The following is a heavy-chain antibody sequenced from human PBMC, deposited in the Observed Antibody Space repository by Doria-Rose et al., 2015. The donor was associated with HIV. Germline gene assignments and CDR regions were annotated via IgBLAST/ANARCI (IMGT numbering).Heavy chain of an antibody. CDR2: IFSGDER. CDR3: ARIKSSRWYHKYYFDF. D-gene: IGHD6-13*01. Sequence: QITLEESGPVLVKPTETLTLTCTVSGVSLSSPGMGVSWIRQPPGKALEWLANIFSGDERSYETSLKSRLTISRGTSKSQVVLTMTDVDPVDTATYYCARIKSSRWYHKYYFDFWGQGTLVIVSA. CDR1: GVSLSSPGMG. J-gene: IGHJ4*02. V-gene: IGHV2-26*01.